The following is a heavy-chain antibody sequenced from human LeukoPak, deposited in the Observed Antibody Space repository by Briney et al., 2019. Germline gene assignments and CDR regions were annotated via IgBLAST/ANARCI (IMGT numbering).Heavy chain of an antibody. D-gene: IGHD3-22*01. Sequence: GGSLRLSCAASGFTFSGYAMNWVRQAPGKGLEWVSAISGGGSTTYYTDSVKGRFTISRDNSKNTLYLQMNSLRAEDTAIYYCAKEALDYYDSSGYPYSWGQGTLVTVSS. V-gene: IGHV3-23*01. CDR3: AKEALDYYDSSGYPYS. CDR1: GFTFSGYA. J-gene: IGHJ4*02. CDR2: ISGGGSTT.